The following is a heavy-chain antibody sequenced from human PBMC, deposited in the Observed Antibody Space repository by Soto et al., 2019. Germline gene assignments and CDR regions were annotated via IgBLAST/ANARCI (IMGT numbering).Heavy chain of an antibody. CDR3: ARGFYTSSWYTFDP. V-gene: IGHV4-4*02. Sequence: SETLSLTCAVSGGSISSSNWWSWVRQPPGKGLEWIGYIYHSGSTNYNPSLKSRVTISVDTSKNQFSLKLSSVTAADTAVYYCARGFYTSSWYTFDPWGQGTLVTVSS. J-gene: IGHJ5*02. CDR1: GGSISSSNW. D-gene: IGHD6-13*01. CDR2: IYHSGST.